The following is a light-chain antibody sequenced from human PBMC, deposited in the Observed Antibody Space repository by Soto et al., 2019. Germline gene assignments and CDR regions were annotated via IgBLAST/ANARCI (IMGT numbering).Light chain of an antibody. Sequence: DIVMTQTPLSLSVTPGQPASISCKSSQSLLHSDGKTYLYGYLQKPGQPPQLLTYEVSNRFSGAQDRSSAGGLGTYFTLKITRWEAKNLGFINGMNIIPLPPTSGPGPKVD. J-gene: IGKJ3*01. CDR2: EVS. CDR1: QSLLHSDGKTY. CDR3: MNIIPLPPT. V-gene: IGKV2D-29*01.